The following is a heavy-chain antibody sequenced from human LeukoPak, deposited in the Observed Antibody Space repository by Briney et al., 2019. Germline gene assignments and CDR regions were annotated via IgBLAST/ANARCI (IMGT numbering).Heavy chain of an antibody. CDR1: GFTFSSYA. J-gene: IGHJ4*02. CDR3: ARSPGPFDY. Sequence: AGSSLRLSCAASGFTFSSYAMHWVRQATGKVLEWVAVISYDGSNKYYADSVKGRFTISRDNSKNTLYLQMNSLRAEDTAVYYCARSPGPFDYWGQGTLVTVSS. CDR2: ISYDGSNK. D-gene: IGHD7-27*01. V-gene: IGHV3-30-3*01.